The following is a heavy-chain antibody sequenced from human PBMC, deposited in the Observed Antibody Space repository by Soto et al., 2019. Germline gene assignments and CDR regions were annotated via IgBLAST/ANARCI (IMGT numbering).Heavy chain of an antibody. Sequence: QVQLVQSGAEVKKPGASVKVSCNASGYTFTSYGISWVRQAPGQGLEWMGWINGYNGNTNYAQKVQGRVTMTTDRSTSTAYMELRSLRSDDTAVYYCAKLYCSGGSCYGWFDTWGQGTLVTVSS. D-gene: IGHD2-15*01. CDR3: AKLYCSGGSCYGWFDT. V-gene: IGHV1-18*01. CDR2: INGYNGNT. J-gene: IGHJ5*02. CDR1: GYTFTSYG.